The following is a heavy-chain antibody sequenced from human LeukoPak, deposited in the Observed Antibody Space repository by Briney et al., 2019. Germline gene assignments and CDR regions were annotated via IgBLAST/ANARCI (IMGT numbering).Heavy chain of an antibody. CDR3: ARRPSDWLSSKYYFDY. CDR1: GGSFSGYY. D-gene: IGHD3/OR15-3a*01. J-gene: IGHJ4*02. V-gene: IGHV4-34*01. Sequence: SETLSLTCAVYGGSFSGYYWSWIRQPPGKGLEWIGEINHSGSTNYNPSLKSRVTISVGTSKNQFSLKLSSVTAADTAVYYCARRPSDWLSSKYYFDYWGQGTLVTVSS. CDR2: INHSGST.